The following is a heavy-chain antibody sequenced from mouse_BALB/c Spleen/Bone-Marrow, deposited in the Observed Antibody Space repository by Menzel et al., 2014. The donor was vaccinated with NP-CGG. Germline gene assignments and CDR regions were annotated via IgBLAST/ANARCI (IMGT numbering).Heavy chain of an antibody. J-gene: IGHJ2*01. V-gene: IGHV2-6-7*01. Sequence: VKLVESGPGLVAPSQSLSITCTVSGFSLTVYGVNWVRQPPGKGLEWLGMIWGDGITDYNSAFKSRLSIGKDDSKSQVFLKMNSLQTDDTAKYYRAREGNYFDYWGQGTTLTVSS. CDR1: GFSLTVYG. CDR3: AREGNYFDY. CDR2: IWGDGIT.